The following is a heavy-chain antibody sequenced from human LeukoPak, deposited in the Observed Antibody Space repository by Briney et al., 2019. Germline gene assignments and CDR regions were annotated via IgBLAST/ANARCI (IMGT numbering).Heavy chain of an antibody. J-gene: IGHJ4*02. CDR2: MYYSGST. D-gene: IGHD3-10*01. CDR3: ARHVVASGHFDY. CDR1: GGSISSSXYX. Sequence: PSETLSLTCTVSGGSISSSXYXXGWIXQPPXXXXXWIGSMYYSGSTYYNPSLKSRVTISVDTSKNQFSLKVSSVTAADTAVYYCARHVVASGHFDYWGQGTLVTVSS. V-gene: IGHV4-39*01.